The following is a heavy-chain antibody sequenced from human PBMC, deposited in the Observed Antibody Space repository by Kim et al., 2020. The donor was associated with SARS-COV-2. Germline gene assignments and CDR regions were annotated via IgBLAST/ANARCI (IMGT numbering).Heavy chain of an antibody. J-gene: IGHJ6*02. CDR1: GFTFSDYY. V-gene: IGHV3-11*06. CDR2: ISSSSSYT. Sequence: GGSLRLSCAASGFTFSDYYMSWIRQAPGKGLEWVSYISSSSSYTNYADSVKGRFTISRDNAKNSLYLQMNSLRAEDTAVYYCARAVRCSSTSCYGGPYYFYYYGMDVWGRGTTVTVS. D-gene: IGHD2-2*01. CDR3: ARAVRCSSTSCYGGPYYFYYYGMDV.